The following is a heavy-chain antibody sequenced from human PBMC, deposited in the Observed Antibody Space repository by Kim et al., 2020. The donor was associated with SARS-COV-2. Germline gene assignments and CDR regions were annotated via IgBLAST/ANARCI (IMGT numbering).Heavy chain of an antibody. V-gene: IGHV1-18*01. CDR3: ARVYSSSSEYYYYYYMDV. CDR1: GYTFTSYG. CDR2: ISAYNGNT. D-gene: IGHD6-6*01. Sequence: ASVKVSCKASGYTFTSYGISWVRQAPGQGLEWMGWISAYNGNTNYAQKLQGRVTMTTDTSTSTAYMELRSLRSDDTAVYYCARVYSSSSEYYYYYYMDVWGKGTTVTVSS. J-gene: IGHJ6*03.